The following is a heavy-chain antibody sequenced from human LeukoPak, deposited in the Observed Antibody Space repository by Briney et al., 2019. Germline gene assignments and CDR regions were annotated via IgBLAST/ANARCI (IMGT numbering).Heavy chain of an antibody. CDR1: GYTFTSYY. Sequence: ASVKVSCKASGYTFTSYYMHWVRQAPGQGLEWMGIINPSGGSTSYAQKFQGRVTLTRDTSTSTVYMGMRSLRSDDTAVYYCARDYYYDSSGIPFDYWGQGTLVTVYS. D-gene: IGHD3-22*01. J-gene: IGHJ4*02. CDR2: INPSGGST. CDR3: ARDYYYDSSGIPFDY. V-gene: IGHV1-46*01.